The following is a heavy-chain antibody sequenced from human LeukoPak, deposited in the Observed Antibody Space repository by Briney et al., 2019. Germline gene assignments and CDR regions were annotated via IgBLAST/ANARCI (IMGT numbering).Heavy chain of an antibody. Sequence: SETLSLTCTVSGGSISSYYWSWIRQPPGKGLEWIGYIYYSGSTNYDPSLKSRVTISVDTSKNQFSLKLSSVTAADTAVYYCARRTVTTPNDAFDIWAKGQWSPSLQ. CDR3: ARRTVTTPNDAFDI. D-gene: IGHD4-11*01. CDR1: GGSISSYY. V-gene: IGHV4-59*08. J-gene: IGHJ3*02. CDR2: IYYSGST.